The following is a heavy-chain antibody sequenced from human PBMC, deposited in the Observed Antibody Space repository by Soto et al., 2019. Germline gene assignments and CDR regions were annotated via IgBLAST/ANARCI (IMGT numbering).Heavy chain of an antibody. CDR3: ARVDSASWLDY. J-gene: IGHJ4*02. D-gene: IGHD6-13*01. V-gene: IGHV4-31*03. Sequence: QVQLQESGPGLVKPSQTLSLTCTVSGVSISHGAYYWSWIRQLPGKGLEWIGYIYYSGATQYNPSLKSRITVSIDTSKNQFSLKMNSVTAADTAMYFCARVDSASWLDYWGQGTLVTVSS. CDR2: IYYSGAT. CDR1: GVSISHGAYY.